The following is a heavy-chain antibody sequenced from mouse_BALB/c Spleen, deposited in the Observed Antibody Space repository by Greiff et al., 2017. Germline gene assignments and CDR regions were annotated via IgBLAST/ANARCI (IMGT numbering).Heavy chain of an antibody. CDR3: ARRGYGNYPFDY. CDR2: ISSGGSYT. D-gene: IGHD2-1*01. J-gene: IGHJ2*01. V-gene: IGHV5-6*01. Sequence: EVQGVESGGDLVKPGGSLKLSCAASGFTFSSYGMSWVRQTPDKRLEWVATISSGGSYTYYPDSVKGRFTISRDNAKNTLYLQMSSLKSEDTAMYYCARRGYGNYPFDYWGQGTTLTVSS. CDR1: GFTFSSYG.